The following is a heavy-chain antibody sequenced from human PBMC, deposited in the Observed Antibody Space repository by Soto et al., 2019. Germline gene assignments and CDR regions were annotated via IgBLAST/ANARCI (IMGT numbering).Heavy chain of an antibody. CDR1: GFTFSSYA. D-gene: IGHD3-10*01. J-gene: IGHJ6*03. CDR3: AKAYQYLRFGELLFSDYYYYYMDV. V-gene: IGHV3-23*01. CDR2: ISGSGGST. Sequence: GGSLRLSCAASGFTFSSYAMSWVRQAPGKGLEWVSAISGSGGSTYYADSVKGRFTISRDNSKNTLYLQMNSLRAEDTAVYYCAKAYQYLRFGELLFSDYYYYYMDVWGKGTTVTVSS.